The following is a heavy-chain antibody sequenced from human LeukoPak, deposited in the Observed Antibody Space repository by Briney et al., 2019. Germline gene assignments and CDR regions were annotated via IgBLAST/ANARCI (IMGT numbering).Heavy chain of an antibody. CDR3: ARIHRYCSGGACYVLDN. V-gene: IGHV4-59*02. D-gene: IGHD2-15*01. Sequence: SETLSLTCFVSGGSVSGYYWGWIRQPPGRGLEWIGYVYYSGSTNYNPFFKSRITISVDTSRNQFSLQLSSVTAADTAVYYCARIHRYCSGGACYVLDNWGQGTLVAVSS. J-gene: IGHJ4*02. CDR1: GGSVSGYY. CDR2: VYYSGST.